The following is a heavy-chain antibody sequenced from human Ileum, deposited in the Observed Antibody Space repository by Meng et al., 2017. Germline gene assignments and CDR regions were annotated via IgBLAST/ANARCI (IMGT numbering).Heavy chain of an antibody. D-gene: IGHD3-16*02. J-gene: IGHJ4*02. CDR1: GGSISSYY. Sequence: SETLSLTCTVSGGSISSYYWSWIRQPAGKGLEWIGRIYTSGSTNYNPSLKSRVTMSVDTSKNQFSLKLSSVTAADTAVYYCARDMLITFGGVIVSVYLDYWGQGTLVTVSS. CDR2: IYTSGST. V-gene: IGHV4-4*07. CDR3: ARDMLITFGGVIVSVYLDY.